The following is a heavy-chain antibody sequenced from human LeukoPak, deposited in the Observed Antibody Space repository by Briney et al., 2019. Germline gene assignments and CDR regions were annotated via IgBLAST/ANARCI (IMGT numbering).Heavy chain of an antibody. Sequence: PGGSLRLSCAASGFTFSSYGMHWVRQAPGKGLEWVAFIRYDGSNKYYADSVKGRFTISRDNSKNTLYLQMNSLRAEDTAVYYCAKLGDGGIRFLEHYFDYWGQGTLVTVSS. CDR2: IRYDGSNK. D-gene: IGHD3-3*01. CDR1: GFTFSSYG. V-gene: IGHV3-30*02. CDR3: AKLGDGGIRFLEHYFDY. J-gene: IGHJ4*02.